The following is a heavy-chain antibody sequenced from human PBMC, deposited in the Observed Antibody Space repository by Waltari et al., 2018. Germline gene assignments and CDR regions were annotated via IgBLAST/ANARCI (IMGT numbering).Heavy chain of an antibody. Sequence: QVQLVESGGGVVQPGRSLRLSCAASGFTFSSYAMHCVRQAPGKGLEWVAVISYDGSNKYYADSVKGRFTISRDNSKNTLYLQMNSLRAEDTAVYYCARGSDETMVRGVKDYWGQGTLVTVSS. CDR3: ARGSDETMVRGVKDY. D-gene: IGHD3-10*01. CDR1: GFTFSSYA. CDR2: ISYDGSNK. V-gene: IGHV3-30*01. J-gene: IGHJ4*02.